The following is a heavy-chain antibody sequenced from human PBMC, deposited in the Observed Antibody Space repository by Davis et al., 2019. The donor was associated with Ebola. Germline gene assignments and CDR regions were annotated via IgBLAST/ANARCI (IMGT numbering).Heavy chain of an antibody. J-gene: IGHJ5*02. CDR1: GYTFTSYY. D-gene: IGHD3-10*01. CDR3: ARDRWFESHAFDP. Sequence: ASAQVSCKASGYTFTSYYMHWVRQAPGQGLEWMGIINPSGGSTSYAQKFQGRVTMTRDTSTSTVYMELSSLRTEDTAVYYCARDRWFESHAFDPWGQGTLVTVSS. V-gene: IGHV1-46*01. CDR2: INPSGGST.